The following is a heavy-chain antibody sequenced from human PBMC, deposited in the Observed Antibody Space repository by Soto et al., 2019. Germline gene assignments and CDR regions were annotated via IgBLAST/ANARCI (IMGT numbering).Heavy chain of an antibody. Sequence: EVQLVESGGGLVQPGGSLRLSCAASGFTFSSYTMNWVRQAPGKGLEWVSYISSSSSTIYYADSVKGRFTISRDNAKDSLYPQMNSLRDEDTAIYYCAREEIAVADDNIHVWFAPWGQGTLVTVSS. CDR2: ISSSSSTI. CDR3: AREEIAVADDNIHVWFAP. D-gene: IGHD6-19*01. V-gene: IGHV3-48*02. J-gene: IGHJ5*02. CDR1: GFTFSSYT.